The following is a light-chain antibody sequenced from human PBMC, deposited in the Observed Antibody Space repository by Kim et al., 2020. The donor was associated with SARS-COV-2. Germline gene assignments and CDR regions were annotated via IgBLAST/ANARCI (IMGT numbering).Light chain of an antibody. V-gene: IGKV2D-29*02. CDR1: QSLQHSDGRTC. CDR2: EIS. J-gene: IGKJ4*01. Sequence: DIVLTQSPLSLSFAPGQPASFSCKSSQSLQHSDGRTCSYWYLQKPGQSPQLLIYEISKRFSGVPDRFSGSGSETFFTLDISRVEAEDVGVYYCMQSIQFPRSFGGGTKVDIK. CDR3: MQSIQFPRS.